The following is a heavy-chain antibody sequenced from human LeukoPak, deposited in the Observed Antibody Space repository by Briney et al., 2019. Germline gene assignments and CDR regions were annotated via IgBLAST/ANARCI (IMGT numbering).Heavy chain of an antibody. D-gene: IGHD2-15*01. J-gene: IGHJ4*02. CDR2: MNPNSGNT. CDR1: GYTFTSYD. V-gene: IGHV1-8*01. CDR3: AWYCSGGSCFPYYFDY. Sequence: ASVKVSCKASGYTFTSYDINWVRQATGQGLEWMGWMNPNSGNTGYAQKFQGRVTMTRNTSISTAYMELSSLRSEDTAVYYCAWYCSGGSCFPYYFDYWGQGTLVTVSS.